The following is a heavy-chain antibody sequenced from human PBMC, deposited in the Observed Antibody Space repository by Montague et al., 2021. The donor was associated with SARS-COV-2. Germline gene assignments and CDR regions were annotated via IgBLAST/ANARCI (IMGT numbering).Heavy chain of an antibody. V-gene: IGHV4-39*01. J-gene: IGHJ4*02. CDR3: ARHLAYCAGDCYPDYFDY. D-gene: IGHD2-21*01. CDR1: GGSLSSGLFY. CDR2: IHNGGTT. Sequence: SDTLSLTCTVSGGSLSSGLFYWGWIRQPPGKGLEWIGSIHNGGTTTNNPSLKSRVTLSADSSKNQFSLRLDSMTAADTAVYYCARHLAYCAGDCYPDYFDYWGLGTLVTVSS.